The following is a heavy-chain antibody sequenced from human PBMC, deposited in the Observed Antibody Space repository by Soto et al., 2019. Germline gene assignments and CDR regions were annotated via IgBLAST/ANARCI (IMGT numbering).Heavy chain of an antibody. V-gene: IGHV4-30-2*01. D-gene: IGHD5-12*01. J-gene: IGHJ4*02. CDR1: GGSISSGGYS. CDR3: ASNRGGYSGFDYDY. CDR2: IYHSGST. Sequence: PSETLSLTCAVSGGSISSGGYSWSWILQPPGKGLEWIGYIYHSGSTYYNPSLKSRVTISVDRSKNQFSLKLSSVTAADTAVYYCASNRGGYSGFDYDYWGQGTLVTVSS.